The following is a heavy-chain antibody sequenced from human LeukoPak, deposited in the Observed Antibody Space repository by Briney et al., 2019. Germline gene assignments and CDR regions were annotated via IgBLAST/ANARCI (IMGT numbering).Heavy chain of an antibody. V-gene: IGHV4-34*01. CDR2: INHSGST. J-gene: IGHJ4*02. CDR1: GGSFSGYY. Sequence: SETLSLTCAVYGGSFSGYYWSWIRQPPGKGLEWIGEINHSGSTNYNPSLKSRVTISVDTSKNQFSLKLSSVTAAGTAVYYCASSIAGAPLPFDHWGQGTLVTVSS. CDR3: ASSIAGAPLPFDH. D-gene: IGHD6-19*01.